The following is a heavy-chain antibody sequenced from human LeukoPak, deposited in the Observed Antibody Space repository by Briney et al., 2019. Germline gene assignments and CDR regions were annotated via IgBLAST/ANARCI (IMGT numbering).Heavy chain of an antibody. CDR3: ARDGFIAAAGIRGAPSDY. J-gene: IGHJ4*02. CDR1: QFTFSSYW. V-gene: IGHV3-7*01. Sequence: AGGSLRLSCAASQFTFSSYWMSWVRQAPGKGLEWVANIKEDGSKTYYVDSVKGRFTISRDNAKNSLYLQMNSLRAEDTAVYYCARDGFIAAAGIRGAPSDYWGQGTLVTVSS. CDR2: IKEDGSKT. D-gene: IGHD6-13*01.